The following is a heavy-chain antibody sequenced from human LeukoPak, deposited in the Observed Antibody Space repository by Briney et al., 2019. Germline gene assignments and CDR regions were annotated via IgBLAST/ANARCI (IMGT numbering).Heavy chain of an antibody. CDR1: GFALSSHW. J-gene: IGHJ6*02. V-gene: IGHV3-7*01. Sequence: PGGSLRLSCAASGFALSSHWMTWVRQVPGRGPEWVANVNRDGSETYYLDSVKGRFTISKDNAKNSLYLQMNSLRTEDTAVYYCARDVVAAFYYYYGMDVWGQGTTVTVSS. CDR3: ARDVVAAFYYYYGMDV. D-gene: IGHD2-15*01. CDR2: VNRDGSET.